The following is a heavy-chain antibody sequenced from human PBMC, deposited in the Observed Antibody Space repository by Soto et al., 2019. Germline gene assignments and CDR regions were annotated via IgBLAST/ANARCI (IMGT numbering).Heavy chain of an antibody. J-gene: IGHJ4*02. CDR3: AKDCGPIAAAGSFDY. CDR2: ISGSGGST. CDR1: GFTFSSYA. D-gene: IGHD6-13*01. Sequence: PGGAPRLSSAACGFTFSSYAMSWVRQAPGKGLEWVSAISGSGGSTYYADSVKGRFTISRDNSKNTLYLQMNSLRAEDTAVYYCAKDCGPIAAAGSFDYWGQGTPVPVSP. V-gene: IGHV3-23*01.